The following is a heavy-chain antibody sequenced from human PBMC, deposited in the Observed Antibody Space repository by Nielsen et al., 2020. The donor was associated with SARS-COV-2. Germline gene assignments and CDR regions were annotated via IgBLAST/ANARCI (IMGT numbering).Heavy chain of an antibody. Sequence: SVKVSCKASGGTFSSYAISWVRQAPGQGLEWMGRIIPILGIANYAQKFQGRVTITADKSTSTAYMELSSLRSEDTAVYYCSMVRGVVDYYYYGMDVWGQGTTVTVSS. J-gene: IGHJ6*02. D-gene: IGHD3-10*01. CDR2: IIPILGIA. CDR1: GGTFSSYA. V-gene: IGHV1-69*04. CDR3: SMVRGVVDYYYYGMDV.